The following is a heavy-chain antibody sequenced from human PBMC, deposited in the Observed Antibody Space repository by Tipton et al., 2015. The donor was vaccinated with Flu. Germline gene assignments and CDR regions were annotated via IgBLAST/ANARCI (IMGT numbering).Heavy chain of an antibody. V-gene: IGHV3-7*01. CDR3: ARAIGGRSSH. CDR1: GFAFSSYW. CDR2: INEDGSTT. D-gene: IGHD2-15*01. J-gene: IGHJ4*02. Sequence: SLRLSCAASGFAFSSYWILWVRQAPGKGLEWVANINEDGSTTYYLGSVKGRFTISRDNAKNSVYLQMNSLTAEDTALYYCARAIGGRSSHWGQGTQVTVSS.